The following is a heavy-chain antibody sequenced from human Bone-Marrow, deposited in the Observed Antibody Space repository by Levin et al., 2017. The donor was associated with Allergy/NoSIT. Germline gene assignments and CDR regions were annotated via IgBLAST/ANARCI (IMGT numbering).Heavy chain of an antibody. D-gene: IGHD3-10*01. CDR3: ARSRDLGSGSYFDN. V-gene: IGHV3-21*01. J-gene: IGHJ4*02. CDR2: ISSSSSYI. CDR1: GFTFSSYS. Sequence: GASVKVSCAASGFTFSSYSMNWVRQAPGKGLEWVSFISSSSSYIYYADSVQGRFTISRDNAKNSLYLQRSSLRAEDTAVYYCARSRDLGSGSYFDNWGQGTLVTVSS.